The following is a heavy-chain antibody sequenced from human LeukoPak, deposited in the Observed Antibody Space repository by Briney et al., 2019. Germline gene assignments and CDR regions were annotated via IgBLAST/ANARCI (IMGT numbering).Heavy chain of an antibody. D-gene: IGHD6-19*01. CDR1: GGSFSGYY. V-gene: IGHV4-34*01. CDR2: INHSGST. Sequence: SETLSLTCAVYGGSFSGYYWSWIRQPPGKGLEWIGEINHSGSTNYNPSLKSRVTISVDTSKNQFSPKLSSVTAADTAVYYCARSGSGWYLNWFDPWGQGTLVAVSS. CDR3: ARSGSGWYLNWFDP. J-gene: IGHJ5*02.